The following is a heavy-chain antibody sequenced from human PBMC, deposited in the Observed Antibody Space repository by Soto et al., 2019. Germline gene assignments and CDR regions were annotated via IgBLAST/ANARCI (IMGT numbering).Heavy chain of an antibody. CDR1: GFTFSSYG. J-gene: IGHJ4*02. V-gene: IGHV3-30*18. CDR2: ISYDGSNK. D-gene: IGHD4-17*01. Sequence: PGGSLRLSCAASGFTFSSYGMHWVRQAPGKGLEWVAVISYDGSNKYYADSVKGRFTISRDNSKNTLYLQMNSLRAEDTAVYYCAKRATVTTYTLDYWGQGTLVTVSS. CDR3: AKRATVTTYTLDY.